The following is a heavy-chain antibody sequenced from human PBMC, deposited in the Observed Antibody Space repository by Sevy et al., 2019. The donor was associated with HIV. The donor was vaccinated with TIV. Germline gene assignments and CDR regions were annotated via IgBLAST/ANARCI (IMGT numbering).Heavy chain of an antibody. CDR2: INQEGSER. CDR1: EFTFKSYW. V-gene: IGHV3-7*03. Sequence: GGSLRLSCVASEFTFKSYWMTWVRQAPGKGLEWVANINQEGSERYYVDSVRGRFTISRDNAKNSMYLQMKTLRAEDTAVYYCARTGAYGDTSPYDDGMDVWGHGTTVTVSS. J-gene: IGHJ6*02. CDR3: ARTGAYGDTSPYDDGMDV. D-gene: IGHD4-17*01.